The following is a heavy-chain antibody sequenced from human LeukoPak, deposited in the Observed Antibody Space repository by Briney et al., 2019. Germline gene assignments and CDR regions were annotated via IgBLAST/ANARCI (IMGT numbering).Heavy chain of an antibody. J-gene: IGHJ6*02. CDR2: IYYSGTT. CDR3: ARLKWFAEYGLDV. D-gene: IGHD3-10*01. CDR1: GGSISSSSYY. V-gene: IGHV4-39*01. Sequence: SETLSLTCAVSGGSISSSSYYWGWIRQPPGKGLEWIGNIYYSGTTYYNPSLKSRVTMSVDTPKNQFSLKLSSVTAADTAVYYCARLKWFAEYGLDVWGQGTTVTVSS.